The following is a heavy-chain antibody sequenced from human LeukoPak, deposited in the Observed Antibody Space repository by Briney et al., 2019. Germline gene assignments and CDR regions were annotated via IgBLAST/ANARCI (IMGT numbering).Heavy chain of an antibody. Sequence: PGGSLRLSCAASGFTFDDYTMHWVRQAPGKGLEWVSLISWDGRSTYYADSVKGRFTISRDNSKNSLYLQMNSLRTEDTALYYCAKDSDYTRSSRGAFDYWGQGTLVTVSS. CDR2: ISWDGRST. V-gene: IGHV3-43*01. CDR3: AKDSDYTRSSRGAFDY. J-gene: IGHJ4*02. CDR1: GFTFDDYT. D-gene: IGHD6-6*01.